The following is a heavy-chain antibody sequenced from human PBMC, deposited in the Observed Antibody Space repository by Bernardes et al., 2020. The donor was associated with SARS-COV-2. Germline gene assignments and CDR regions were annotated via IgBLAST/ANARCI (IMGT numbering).Heavy chain of an antibody. J-gene: IGHJ4*02. V-gene: IGHV3-23*01. CDR3: AKFLAGSSPHRTGATTYFDY. Sequence: GGSLRLSCAASGFTFSSYAMSWVRQAPGKGLEWVSAISGSGGSTYYADSVKGRFTISRDNSKNTVYLQMSSLRPEDTAVYYCAKFLAGSSPHRTGATTYFDYWGQGTLVTVSS. D-gene: IGHD1-26*01. CDR1: GFTFSSYA. CDR2: ISGSGGST.